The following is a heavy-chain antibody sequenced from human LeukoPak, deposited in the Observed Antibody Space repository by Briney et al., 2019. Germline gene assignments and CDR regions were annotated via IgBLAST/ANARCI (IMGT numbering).Heavy chain of an antibody. D-gene: IGHD3-3*01. Sequence: SETLSLTCTVSGVSISSSNDSWGWVRQPPGKGLEWIGSIFHSGSTNYNPSLKSRVTMSTDTSENQLSLKINSVTAADTVVYYCARHPGKMTIFGVVIYNWFDPWGQGTLVIVSS. CDR2: IFHSGST. V-gene: IGHV4-39*01. J-gene: IGHJ5*02. CDR3: ARHPGKMTIFGVVIYNWFDP. CDR1: GVSISSSNDS.